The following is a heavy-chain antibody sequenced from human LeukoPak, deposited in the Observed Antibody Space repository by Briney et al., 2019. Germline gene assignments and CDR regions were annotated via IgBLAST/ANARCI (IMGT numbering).Heavy chain of an antibody. Sequence: SETLSLTCTVSGYSISSGYYWVWIRQTPGKGLEWIGSIYRSGSTNYNPSLKSRVTISVDTFKNQFSLKLSSVTAADTAVYYCAREREGPYGYLDYWGQGTLVTVSS. V-gene: IGHV4-38-2*02. CDR2: IYRSGST. D-gene: IGHD4-17*01. CDR1: GYSISSGYY. CDR3: AREREGPYGYLDY. J-gene: IGHJ4*02.